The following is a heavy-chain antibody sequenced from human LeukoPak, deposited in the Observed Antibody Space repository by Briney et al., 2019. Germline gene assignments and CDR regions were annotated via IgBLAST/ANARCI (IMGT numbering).Heavy chain of an antibody. Sequence: PGGSLRLSCAASGFTFSSYSMNWVRQAPGKGLEWVSYIRSSSSTIYYADSVKGRFTISRDNSKNTLYLQMNSLRAEDTAVYYCAKPLGIKGDYWGQGTLVTVSS. CDR3: AKPLGIKGDY. CDR1: GFTFSSYS. J-gene: IGHJ4*02. CDR2: IRSSSSTI. V-gene: IGHV3-48*01. D-gene: IGHD3-10*01.